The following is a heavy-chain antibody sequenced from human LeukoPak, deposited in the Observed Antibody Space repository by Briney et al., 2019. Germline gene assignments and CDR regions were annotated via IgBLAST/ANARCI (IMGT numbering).Heavy chain of an antibody. CDR1: GGAVTSFY. V-gene: IGHV4-59*08. J-gene: IGHJ4*02. CDR3: ARHRFASAVILDY. D-gene: IGHD2-21*02. Sequence: SETLSLTCSVSGGAVTSFYWSWIRQSPGKGLEWIGYSYYSGSTKYNPSLKSRVTMSGDTSKNQLSLKLRSVTAADTAMYYCARHRFASAVILDYWGQGDPVTVSS. CDR2: SYYSGST.